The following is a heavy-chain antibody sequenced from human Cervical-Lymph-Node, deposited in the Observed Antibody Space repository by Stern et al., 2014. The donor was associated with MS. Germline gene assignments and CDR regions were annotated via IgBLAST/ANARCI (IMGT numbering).Heavy chain of an antibody. CDR2: MYYSGST. D-gene: IGHD3-16*02. Sequence: QLQLQESGPGLVKPSETLSLTCTVSGDSISSSSHYWAWIRQAPGKGLEWLGDMYYSGSTYYNPSLKSRVTISVDPPKNQLSLTLGSVTAADTAVYYCAGRVIGDYAWGTYRYGNWFDPWGQGTLVTVSS. J-gene: IGHJ5*02. CDR3: AGRVIGDYAWGTYRYGNWFDP. V-gene: IGHV4-39*01. CDR1: GDSISSSSHY.